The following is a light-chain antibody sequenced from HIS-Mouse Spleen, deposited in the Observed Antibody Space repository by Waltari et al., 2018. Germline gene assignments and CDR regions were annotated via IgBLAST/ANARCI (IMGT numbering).Light chain of an antibody. V-gene: IGLV3-10*01. CDR3: YSTDSSGNHRV. CDR2: EDS. Sequence: SYELTQPPSVSVSPGQTDRITCFGDALPNKYAYWYQQKSGQAPVLVNYEDSKRPSGIPERFSGSSSGTMATLTISGAQVEDEADYYCYSTDSSGNHRVFGGGTKLTVL. J-gene: IGLJ2*01. CDR1: ALPNKY.